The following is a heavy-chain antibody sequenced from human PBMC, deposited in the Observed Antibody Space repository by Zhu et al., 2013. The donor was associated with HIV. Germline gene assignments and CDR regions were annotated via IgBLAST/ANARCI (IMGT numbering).Heavy chain of an antibody. Sequence: QVQLVQSGAEVRKPGASVKVSCKASGYTFTGYYIHWVRQAPGKGLEWLGWINPYSGGTNYAQKFQGSVTMTRDTSLNTTYMQLTSLRSDDTAVYYCARSRVTTFFDYWGQGTLVTVSS. J-gene: IGHJ4*02. CDR2: INPYSGGT. V-gene: IGHV1-2*02. CDR3: ARSRVTTFFDY. D-gene: IGHD4-4*01. CDR1: GYTFTGYY.